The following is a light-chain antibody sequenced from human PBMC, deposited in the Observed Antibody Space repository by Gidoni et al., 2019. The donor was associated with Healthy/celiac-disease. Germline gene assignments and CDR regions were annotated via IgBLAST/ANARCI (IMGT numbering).Light chain of an antibody. J-gene: IGKJ2*01. CDR2: AAS. Sequence: DIQMTQSPSSLSASVGDRVTITCRASQSISSYLNWYQQKPGKAPKLLIYAASSLQSGVPSRFSGSGSGTDFTLTIGSLQPEDFATYYCRQSYSTPHTFGQGTKLEIK. V-gene: IGKV1-39*01. CDR1: QSISSY. CDR3: RQSYSTPHT.